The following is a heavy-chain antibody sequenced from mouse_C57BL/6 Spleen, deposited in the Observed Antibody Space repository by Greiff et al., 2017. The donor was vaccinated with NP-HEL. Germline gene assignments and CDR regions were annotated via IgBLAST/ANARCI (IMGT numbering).Heavy chain of an antibody. J-gene: IGHJ4*01. V-gene: IGHV1-69*01. D-gene: IGHD1-1*01. CDR1: GYTFTSYW. CDR3: ASYGSSLYAMDY. Sequence: QVQLQQSGAELVMPGASVKLSCKASGYTFTSYWMHWVKQRPGQGLEWIGEIDPSDSYTNYNQKFKGKSTLTVDKSSSTAYMQLSSLTSEDSAVYYCASYGSSLYAMDYWGQGTSVTVSS. CDR2: IDPSDSYT.